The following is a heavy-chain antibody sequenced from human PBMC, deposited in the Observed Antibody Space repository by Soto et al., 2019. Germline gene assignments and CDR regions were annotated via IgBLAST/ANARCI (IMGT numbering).Heavy chain of an antibody. CDR1: GYSFSSHW. V-gene: IGHV5-51*01. D-gene: IGHD2-8*01. Sequence: PWESLKISCKGSGYSFSSHWIGWVRQMPGKGLEWMGIIYSGDSDTRYSPSFQGQVTISADKSISTAYLQWSSLKASDTAMYYCARRWANGGWGVSGDAFDIWGQGTMGIVSS. CDR3: ARRWANGGWGVSGDAFDI. J-gene: IGHJ3*02. CDR2: IYSGDSDT.